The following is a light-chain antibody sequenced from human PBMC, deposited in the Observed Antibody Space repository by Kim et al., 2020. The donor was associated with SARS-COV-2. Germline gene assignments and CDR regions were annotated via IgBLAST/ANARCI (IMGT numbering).Light chain of an antibody. J-gene: IGLJ3*02. CDR1: AIGSES. CDR2: YDR. CDR3: QVWDINTDQGV. V-gene: IGLV3-21*04. Sequence: SYELTQPPSVSVAPGKTATITCGGDAIGSESVHWYQQKPGQAPVVIMYYDRDRPSGIPERFSGSNSGNTATLTISRVEARDEADYFCQVWDINTDQGVFGGGTQLTVL.